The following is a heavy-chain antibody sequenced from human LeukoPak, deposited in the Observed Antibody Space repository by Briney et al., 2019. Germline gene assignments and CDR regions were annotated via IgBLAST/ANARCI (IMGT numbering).Heavy chain of an antibody. CDR3: ARGVDSAIDW. CDR2: INGEGSDK. D-gene: IGHD3-9*01. J-gene: IGHJ4*02. CDR1: GFTYSSYW. V-gene: IGHV3-7*01. Sequence: GGSLRLSCAASGFTYSSYWMNWVRQAPGKGLEWVANINGEGSDKYYVGSVRGRFTISRDNADNALYLQMNSLRGDDTALYYCARGVDSAIDWWGQGTLVTVSA.